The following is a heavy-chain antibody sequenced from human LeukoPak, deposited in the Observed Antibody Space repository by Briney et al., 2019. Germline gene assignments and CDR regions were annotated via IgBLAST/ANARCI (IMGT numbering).Heavy chain of an antibody. V-gene: IGHV3-33*01. Sequence: GGSLRLSCAASGFIFSNYGMHWVRQAPGKGLEWVAVIWYDGSNKYYADSVKGRFTISRDNSKNTLYLQMSSLRAEDTAVYYCATDDDGGLGHWGQGTLVTVSS. CDR2: IWYDGSNK. CDR3: ATDDDGGLGH. J-gene: IGHJ4*02. D-gene: IGHD3-16*01. CDR1: GFIFSNYG.